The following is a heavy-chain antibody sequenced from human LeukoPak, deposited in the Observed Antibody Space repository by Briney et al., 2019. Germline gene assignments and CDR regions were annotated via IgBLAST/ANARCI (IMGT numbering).Heavy chain of an antibody. CDR2: IKSKTDGWTT. CDR1: GFTFSNAW. J-gene: IGHJ4*02. CDR3: TTALWFGES. D-gene: IGHD3-10*01. Sequence: PGGSLRLSCAASGFTFSNAWMSWVRQAPGKGLEWVGRIKSKTDGWTTDYAAPVKGRFTISRDDSKSTLYLQMNSLKTEDTAVYYCTTALWFGESWGQGTLVTVSS. V-gene: IGHV3-15*01.